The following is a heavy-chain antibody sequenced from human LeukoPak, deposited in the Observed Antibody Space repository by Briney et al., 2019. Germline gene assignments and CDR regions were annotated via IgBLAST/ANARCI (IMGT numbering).Heavy chain of an antibody. CDR1: GGSFSGYY. D-gene: IGHD1-26*01. J-gene: IGHJ3*02. CDR3: AREGGSGSYLEGLDAFDI. CDR2: TNHSGST. V-gene: IGHV4-34*01. Sequence: SETLSLTCAVYGGSFSGYYWSWIRQPPGKGLEWIGETNHSGSTNYNPSLKSRVTISVDTSKNQFSLKLSSVTAADTAVYYCAREGGSGSYLEGLDAFDIWGQGTMVTVSS.